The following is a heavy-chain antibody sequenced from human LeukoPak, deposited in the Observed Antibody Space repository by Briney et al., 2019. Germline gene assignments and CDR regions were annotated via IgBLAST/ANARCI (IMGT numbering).Heavy chain of an antibody. CDR2: IYSGGST. V-gene: IGHV3-53*04. J-gene: IGHJ3*02. Sequence: GGSLRLSCAASGFTVSSNYMSWVRQAPGKGLEWVSVIYSGGSTYYADSVKGRFTISRHNSKNTLYLQMNSLRAEDTAVYYCAREGYGSGSYPVDAFDIWGQGTMVTVSS. CDR3: AREGYGSGSYPVDAFDI. D-gene: IGHD3-10*01. CDR1: GFTVSSNY.